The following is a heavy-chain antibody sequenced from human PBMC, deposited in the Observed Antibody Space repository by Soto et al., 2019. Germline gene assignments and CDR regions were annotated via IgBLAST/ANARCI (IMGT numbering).Heavy chain of an antibody. CDR1: GDSISSGSYH. V-gene: IGHV4-31*03. CDR3: ARVEGSSYYFHY. D-gene: IGHD6-13*01. Sequence: SETLSLTCTVSGDSISSGSYHWSWIRQHPGKGLEWIGNIYYSGSAYYNPPLKSRVTISIDTSRNQFSLRLSTVTAADTAVYYCARVEGSSYYFHYWGQGTLVTVSS. J-gene: IGHJ4*02. CDR2: IYYSGSA.